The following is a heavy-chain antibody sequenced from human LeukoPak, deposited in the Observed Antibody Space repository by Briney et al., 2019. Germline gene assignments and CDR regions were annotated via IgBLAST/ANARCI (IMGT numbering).Heavy chain of an antibody. D-gene: IGHD5-18*01. V-gene: IGHV3-30-3*01. CDR2: ISYDGSNK. CDR3: ARAQYSYGRYYFDY. CDR1: GFTFSSYA. Sequence: GGSLRLSCAASGFTFSSYAMHWVRQAPGKGLEWVAVISYDGSNKYYADSVKGRCTISRDNSKNTLYLQMNSLRAEDTAVYYCARAQYSYGRYYFDYWGQGTLVTVSS. J-gene: IGHJ4*02.